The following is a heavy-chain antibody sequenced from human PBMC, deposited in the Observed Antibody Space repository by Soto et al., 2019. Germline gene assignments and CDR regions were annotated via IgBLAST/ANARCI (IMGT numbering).Heavy chain of an antibody. CDR3: ALYGDPAFDY. Sequence: GGSLRLSCAASGFTFSSYAMSWVRQAPGNGLEWVSAISGSGGSTYYADSVKGRFTISRDNSKNTLYLQMNSLRAEDTAVYYCALYGDPAFDYWGQGTLVTVSS. D-gene: IGHD4-17*01. V-gene: IGHV3-23*01. CDR2: ISGSGGST. J-gene: IGHJ4*02. CDR1: GFTFSSYA.